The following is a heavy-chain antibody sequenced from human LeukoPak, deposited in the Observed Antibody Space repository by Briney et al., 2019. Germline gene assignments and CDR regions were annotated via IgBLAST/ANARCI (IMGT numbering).Heavy chain of an antibody. D-gene: IGHD6-13*01. CDR3: AGHSSSPFDP. V-gene: IGHV3-23*01. CDR1: GFTFSSYG. Sequence: GGSLRLSCAVSGFTFSSYGMSWVRQAPGKGLEWVSGISSTGGSTYYADSVKGRFTISRDDSKSTLYLQMNSLRAEDTAVYYCAGHSSSPFDPWGQGTLVTVSS. J-gene: IGHJ5*02. CDR2: ISSTGGST.